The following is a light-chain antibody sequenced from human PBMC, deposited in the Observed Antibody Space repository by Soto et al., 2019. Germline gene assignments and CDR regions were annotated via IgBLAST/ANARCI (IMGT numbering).Light chain of an antibody. V-gene: IGLV2-14*01. Sequence: QSALTQPASVSGSPGQSITISCTGTSSDVGGYNYVSWYQQHPGKAPKLMIYDVSDRPSGVSNRFSASKSGNTASLTISGLQAEDEADYYCSSYTGTNTLLFGGGTQLTVL. J-gene: IGLJ2*01. CDR2: DVS. CDR3: SSYTGTNTLL. CDR1: SSDVGGYNY.